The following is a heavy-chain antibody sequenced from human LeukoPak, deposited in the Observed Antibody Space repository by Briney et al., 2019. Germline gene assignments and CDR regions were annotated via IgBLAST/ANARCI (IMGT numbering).Heavy chain of an antibody. CDR2: IYYSGST. V-gene: IGHV4-59*12. CDR3: ARTDIVVVPAAIFYYGMDV. D-gene: IGHD2-2*02. CDR1: GGSISSYY. J-gene: IGHJ6*02. Sequence: KTSETLSLTCTVSGGSISSYYWSWIRQPPGKGLEWIGYIYYSGSTNYNPSLKSRVTISVDTSKNQFSLKLSSVTAADTAVYYCARTDIVVVPAAIFYYGMDVWGQGTTVTVSS.